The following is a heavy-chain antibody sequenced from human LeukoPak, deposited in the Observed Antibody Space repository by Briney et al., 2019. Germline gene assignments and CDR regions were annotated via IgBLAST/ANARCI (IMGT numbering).Heavy chain of an antibody. Sequence: GGSLRLSCAASGFTFSSYSMNWVRQAPGKGLEWVSSISSSSSYIYYADSVKGRFTISRDNAKNSLYLQMNSLRAEDTAVYYCASHYCSGGSCYSVPTFDYWGQGTLVTVSS. CDR2: ISSSSSYI. V-gene: IGHV3-21*01. CDR3: ASHYCSGGSCYSVPTFDY. D-gene: IGHD2-15*01. J-gene: IGHJ4*02. CDR1: GFTFSSYS.